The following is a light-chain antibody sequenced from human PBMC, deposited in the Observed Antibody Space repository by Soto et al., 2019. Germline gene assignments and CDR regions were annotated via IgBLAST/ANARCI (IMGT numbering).Light chain of an antibody. V-gene: IGKV1-9*01. CDR3: QQLHSFPPT. CDR1: QGISTY. J-gene: IGKJ1*01. Sequence: DIQLTQSPSFLSASVGDRVTITCRASQGISTYLTWYQQKPGKAPKLLIYSASTLQSGVPSRLSGSGSETEFTPPTSSLQPEDFATYFWQQLHSFPPTFGQGTKVEIK. CDR2: SAS.